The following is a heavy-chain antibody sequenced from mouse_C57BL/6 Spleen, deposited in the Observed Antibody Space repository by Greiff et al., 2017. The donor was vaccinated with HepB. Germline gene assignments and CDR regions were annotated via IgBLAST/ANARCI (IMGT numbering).Heavy chain of an antibody. CDR2: INPNNGGT. Sequence: EVQRVESGPELVKPGASVKMSCKASGYTFTDYNMHWVKQSHGKSLEWIGYINPNNGGTSYNQKFKGKATLTVNKSSSTAYMELRSLTSEDSAVYYCARPLGRSWYFDVWGTGTTVTVSS. CDR1: GYTFTDYN. J-gene: IGHJ1*03. V-gene: IGHV1-22*01. CDR3: ARPLGRSWYFDV. D-gene: IGHD4-1*01.